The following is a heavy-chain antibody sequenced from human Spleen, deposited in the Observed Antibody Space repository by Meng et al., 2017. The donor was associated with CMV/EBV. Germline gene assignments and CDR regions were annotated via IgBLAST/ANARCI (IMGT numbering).Heavy chain of an antibody. V-gene: IGHV4-59*01. CDR2: IHYSWST. CDR1: GASISGYY. CDR3: ARDATVSTHYYYYGMDV. D-gene: IGHD4-11*01. J-gene: IGHJ6*02. Sequence: SETLSLTCTVSGASISGYYWSWIRQPPGKGLEWLGYIHYSWSTNYNPSLNSRVTISVDTSKSQFSLRLSSVTAADTAVYYCARDATVSTHYYYYGMDVWGQGTTVTVSS.